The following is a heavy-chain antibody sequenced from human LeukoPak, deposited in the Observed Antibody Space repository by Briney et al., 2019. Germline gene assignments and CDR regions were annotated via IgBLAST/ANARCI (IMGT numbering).Heavy chain of an antibody. V-gene: IGHV3-48*01. CDR1: GFTFSTVS. Sequence: CLRLSCAASGFTFSTVSINWVRQAPGKRLEWLSYISITSRATYYAASVKGRFTISRDHANNSLYLRMSGLKVEDTAVYYCARDRPPRPFDYWGPGVLVTVSS. CDR2: ISITSRAT. J-gene: IGHJ4*02. D-gene: IGHD6-6*01. CDR3: ARDRPPRPFDY.